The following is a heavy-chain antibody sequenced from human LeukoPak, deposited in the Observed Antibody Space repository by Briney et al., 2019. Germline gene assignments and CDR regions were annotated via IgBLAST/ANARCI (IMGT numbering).Heavy chain of an antibody. J-gene: IGHJ6*02. CDR2: ISTSSGNT. V-gene: IGHV1-18*01. D-gene: IGHD1-14*01. Sequence: ASMKVSCKASGHTFTTYGVNWVRQAPGRGLEWMAWISTSSGNTVYAQDFQGRVTMTTDTSTSTAYMELGSLRSEDTAVYYCARTNHYYGMDVWGQGTTVTVSS. CDR1: GHTFTTYG. CDR3: ARTNHYYGMDV.